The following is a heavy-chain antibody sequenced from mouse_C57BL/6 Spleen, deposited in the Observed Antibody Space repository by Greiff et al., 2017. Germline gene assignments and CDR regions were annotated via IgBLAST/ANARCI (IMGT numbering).Heavy chain of an antibody. CDR2: MSSGGDYI. J-gene: IGHJ1*03. CDR1: GFTFSSDA. Sequence: EVHLVESGEGLVKPGGSLKLSCAASGFTFSSDAMSWVRQTPEKRLEWVAYMSSGGDYIYYADTVNGRFIICRDNARNTLYLQMSSLKSEDTAMYYCTRDGAGTSDWYFDVWGTGTTVTVSS. D-gene: IGHD4-1*01. CDR3: TRDGAGTSDWYFDV. V-gene: IGHV5-9-1*02.